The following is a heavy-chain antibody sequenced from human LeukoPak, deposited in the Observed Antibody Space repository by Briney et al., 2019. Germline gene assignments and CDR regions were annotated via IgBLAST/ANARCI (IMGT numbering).Heavy chain of an antibody. V-gene: IGHV1-2*02. J-gene: IGHJ4*02. Sequence: ASVKVSCKASGYTFTGYYMHWVRQAPGQGLEWMGWINPNSGGTNYAQKFQGRVTMTRDTSISTAYMELSRLRSDDTAVYYCARDWYSSSGGIDYWGQGTLVTVSS. CDR1: GYTFTGYY. CDR2: INPNSGGT. CDR3: ARDWYSSSGGIDY. D-gene: IGHD6-13*01.